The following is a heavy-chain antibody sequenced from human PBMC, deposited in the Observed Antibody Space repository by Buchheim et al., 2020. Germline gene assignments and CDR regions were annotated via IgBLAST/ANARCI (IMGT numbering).Heavy chain of an antibody. CDR1: GFTFSSFG. CDR3: AKDLSPILALDY. J-gene: IGHJ4*02. Sequence: QVQLVESGGGVVQPGRSLRLSCAASGFTFSSFGIHWVRQAPGKGLEWVAVISYDGSVQYYADSVKGRFTISRDNSKNTLYLLLNSLRAEDTAVYYCAKDLSPILALDYWGQGAL. CDR2: ISYDGSVQ. D-gene: IGHD3-3*02. V-gene: IGHV3-30*18.